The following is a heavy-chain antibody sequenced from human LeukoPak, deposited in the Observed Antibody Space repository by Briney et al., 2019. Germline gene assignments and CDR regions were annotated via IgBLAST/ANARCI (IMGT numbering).Heavy chain of an antibody. CDR2: ISPFNGNK. CDR1: GYTFNSYA. V-gene: IGHV1-18*01. CDR3: ARDNILYSNDVNAFHI. J-gene: IGHJ3*02. Sequence: ASVKVSCKTSGYTFNSYAISWVRQAPGQGLEWTGWISPFNGNKNYAQKVQGRVTMTTDTSTSTVYMELGSLRSDDTAVYYCARDNILYSNDVNAFHIWGQGTLVTVSS. D-gene: IGHD4-11*01.